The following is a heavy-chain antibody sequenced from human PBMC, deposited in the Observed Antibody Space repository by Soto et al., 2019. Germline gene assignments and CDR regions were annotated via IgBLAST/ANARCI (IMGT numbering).Heavy chain of an antibody. V-gene: IGHV3-33*08. J-gene: IGHJ4*01. Sequence: PGGSLRLSCAASGFTFSSYWMSWVRQAPGKGLEWVAVIWYDGRNKYYADSVKGRFTISRDNSKNTLYLQMNSLRAEDTAVYYCAGSSGYYFFDYWGHGTLVTSPQ. CDR3: AGSSGYYFFDY. CDR1: GFTFSSYW. CDR2: IWYDGRNK. D-gene: IGHD3-22*01.